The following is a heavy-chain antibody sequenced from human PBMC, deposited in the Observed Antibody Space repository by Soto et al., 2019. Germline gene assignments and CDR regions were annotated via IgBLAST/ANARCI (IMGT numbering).Heavy chain of an antibody. CDR1: GFPFSAYN. Sequence: GGSLRLSCAASGFPFSAYNMNWVRQAPGKGLEWIAYISSSGSTIYYADSVKGRFSFSRDNAKNSLYLQMNSLRDEDTAVYYCARDRGKETNAVGQDYGMDVWGQGTTVTVSS. J-gene: IGHJ6*02. CDR3: ARDRGKETNAVGQDYGMDV. D-gene: IGHD2-8*01. CDR2: ISSSGSTI. V-gene: IGHV3-48*02.